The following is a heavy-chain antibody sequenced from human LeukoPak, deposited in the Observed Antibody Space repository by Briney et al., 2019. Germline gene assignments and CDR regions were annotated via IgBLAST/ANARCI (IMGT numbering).Heavy chain of an antibody. Sequence: PSETLSLTCAVYGGSFSGYYWSWIRQPPGKGLERIGEINHSGSTNYNPSLKSRVTISVDTSKNQFSLKLSSVTAADTAVYYCARVEHIVVVTAIQNWFDPWGQGTLVTVSS. CDR3: ARVEHIVVVTAIQNWFDP. CDR2: INHSGST. D-gene: IGHD2-21*02. CDR1: GGSFSGYY. J-gene: IGHJ5*02. V-gene: IGHV4-34*01.